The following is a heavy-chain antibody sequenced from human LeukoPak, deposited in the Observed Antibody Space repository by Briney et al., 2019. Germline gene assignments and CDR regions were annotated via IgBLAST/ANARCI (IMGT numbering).Heavy chain of an antibody. Sequence: ASETLSLTCTVSGGSISSYYWSWIRQPAGKGLEWIGRIYTSGSTNYNPSLKSRVTMSVDTSKNQFSLKLSSVTAADTAVYYCARGYCSSTSCYRAPFDLWGRGTLVTVSS. J-gene: IGHJ2*01. CDR1: GGSISSYY. CDR3: ARGYCSSTSCYRAPFDL. D-gene: IGHD2-2*02. CDR2: IYTSGST. V-gene: IGHV4-4*07.